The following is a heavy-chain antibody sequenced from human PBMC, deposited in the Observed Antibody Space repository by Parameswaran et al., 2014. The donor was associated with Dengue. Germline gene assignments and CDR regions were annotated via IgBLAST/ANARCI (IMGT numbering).Heavy chain of an antibody. J-gene: IGHJ4*02. CDR1: GFTFSSYS. CDR2: ISSSSSYI. Sequence: GGSLRLSCAASGFTFSSYSMNWVRQAPGKGLEWVSSISSSSSYIYYADSVKGRFTISRDNAKNSLYLQMNSLRAEDTAVYYCARFPTGTTGGQGYWGQGTLVTVPQ. V-gene: IGHV3-21*01. CDR3: ARFPTGTTGGQGY. D-gene: IGHD1-1*01.